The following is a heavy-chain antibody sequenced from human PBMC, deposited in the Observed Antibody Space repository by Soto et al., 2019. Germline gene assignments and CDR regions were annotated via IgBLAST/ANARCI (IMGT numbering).Heavy chain of an antibody. D-gene: IGHD3-10*01. J-gene: IGHJ3*02. CDR1: GFTSTNYV. Sequence: PGGTLRLSCAASGFTSTNYVMNWVRQAPGQGLEWVSSISGSGTTTFYSDSVKGRRIISRDNSKNTLYLQMNSLRAEDTALYYCAKDRVGVVPDAFDIWGQGTMVTVSS. CDR2: ISGSGTTT. CDR3: AKDRVGVVPDAFDI. V-gene: IGHV3-23*01.